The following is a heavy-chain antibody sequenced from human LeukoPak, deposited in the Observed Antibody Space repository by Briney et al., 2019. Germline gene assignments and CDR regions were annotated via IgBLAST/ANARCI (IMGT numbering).Heavy chain of an antibody. Sequence: ASVKVSCKASGYTFTRYGISWVRQAPGQGLEWMGWINTYNGNTNYAQKFQGRVTMSTDTSTSTACMELRSLRSDDTAVYYCARRGRIVMVTAIPKDDAFDIWGQGTMVTVSS. CDR2: INTYNGNT. D-gene: IGHD2-21*02. V-gene: IGHV1-18*01. J-gene: IGHJ3*02. CDR1: GYTFTRYG. CDR3: ARRGRIVMVTAIPKDDAFDI.